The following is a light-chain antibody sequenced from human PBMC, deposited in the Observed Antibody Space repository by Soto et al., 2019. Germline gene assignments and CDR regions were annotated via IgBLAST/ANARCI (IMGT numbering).Light chain of an antibody. CDR1: QSISPW. V-gene: IGKV1-5*03. Sequence: DIQMTQPPSTLSAYVGERVTITCRASQSISPWLAWYEKKPGKAPNLLIYRASNLQTGVPSRFSGSGSGTEFTLPINSLQPHDVATYNCQQYIRRPYTFGQGTKLEI. CDR3: QQYIRRPYT. CDR2: RAS. J-gene: IGKJ2*01.